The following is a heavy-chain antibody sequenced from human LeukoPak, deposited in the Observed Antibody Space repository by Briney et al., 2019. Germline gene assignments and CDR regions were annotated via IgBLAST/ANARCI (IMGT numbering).Heavy chain of an antibody. CDR1: GFTFRSYV. V-gene: IGHV3-23*01. Sequence: GGSLRLSCVASGFTFRSYVMTWVRQAPGKGLEWVSSIIGNGDSTYYADSVKGRFTISRDNSKNTLYLQMNSLRAEDTAIYYCAKGSKGTYDYWGQGTLVTVS. J-gene: IGHJ4*02. CDR2: IIGNGDST. CDR3: AKGSKGTYDY.